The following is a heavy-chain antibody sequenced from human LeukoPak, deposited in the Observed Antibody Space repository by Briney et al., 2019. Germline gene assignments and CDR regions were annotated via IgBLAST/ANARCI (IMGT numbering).Heavy chain of an antibody. CDR1: GFTFSSYW. CDR3: ARETRSDAFDV. J-gene: IGHJ3*01. V-gene: IGHV3-74*01. D-gene: IGHD2-2*01. CDR2: INNDGSST. Sequence: PGGSLRLSCAASGFTFSSYWIHWVRQAPGKGLVWVSRINNDGSSTNYADSVKGRFTISRDNAKNTLYLQMNSLRAEDTAVYYCARETRSDAFDVWGQGTMVTVSS.